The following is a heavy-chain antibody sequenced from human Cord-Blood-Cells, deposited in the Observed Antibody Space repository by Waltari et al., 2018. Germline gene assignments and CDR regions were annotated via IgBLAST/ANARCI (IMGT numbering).Heavy chain of an antibody. J-gene: IGHJ4*02. Sequence: QLQLQESGPGLVKPSETLSLTCTVSGGSISSSSYYWGGIRHPPGKGLEWIGSIYYSGSTYYNPSLKSRVTISVDTSKNQFSLKLSSVTAADTAVYYCARSRSAAKYFDYWGQGTLVTVSS. V-gene: IGHV4-39*01. CDR2: IYYSGST. CDR1: GGSISSSSYY. D-gene: IGHD6-13*01. CDR3: ARSRSAAKYFDY.